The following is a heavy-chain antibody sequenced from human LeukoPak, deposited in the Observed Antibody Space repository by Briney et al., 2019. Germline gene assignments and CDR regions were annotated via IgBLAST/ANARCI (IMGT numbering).Heavy chain of an antibody. CDR3: ARDLFRAAGSYYYGMDV. CDR1: GYTFISYY. J-gene: IGHJ6*02. Sequence: ASVKVSCKASGYTFISYYTHWVRQAPGQGLEWMGIINPSGGTTSCAQELQGRVTMTRDTSTSTVYMELTSLRSEDTAVYYCARDLFRAAGSYYYGMDVWGQGTTVTVSS. CDR2: INPSGGTT. D-gene: IGHD2-21*01. V-gene: IGHV1-46*04.